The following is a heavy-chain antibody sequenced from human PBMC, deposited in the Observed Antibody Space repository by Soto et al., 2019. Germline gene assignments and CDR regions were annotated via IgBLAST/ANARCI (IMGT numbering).Heavy chain of an antibody. J-gene: IGHJ6*02. CDR2: ISSSSSYI. D-gene: IGHD3-9*01. Sequence: GGSLRLSCAASGFTFSSYSMNWVRQAPGKGLEWVSSISSSSSYIYYADSVKGRFTISRDNAKNSLYLQMNSLRAEDTAVYYCARFAYYDILTGSAYGMDVWGQGTTVTVS. CDR3: ARFAYYDILTGSAYGMDV. V-gene: IGHV3-21*01. CDR1: GFTFSSYS.